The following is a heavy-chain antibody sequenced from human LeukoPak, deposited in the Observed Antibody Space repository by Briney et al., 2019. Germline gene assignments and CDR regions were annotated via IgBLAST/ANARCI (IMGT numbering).Heavy chain of an antibody. J-gene: IGHJ4*02. CDR3: ARGSAWGDYTDY. CDR2: INRDGSA. Sequence: SETLSLTCAVYGGSFSGYYWTWIRQPPAKRLKWIGEINRDGSANYNPSLKSRVTISVDTSKNQFSLKLRSVTAADTALYYCARGSAWGDYTDYWGQGRLVTVYS. V-gene: IGHV4-34*01. CDR1: GGSFSGYY. D-gene: IGHD3-16*01.